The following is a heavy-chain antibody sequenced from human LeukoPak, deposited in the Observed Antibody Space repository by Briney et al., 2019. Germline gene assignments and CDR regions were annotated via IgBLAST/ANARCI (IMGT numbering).Heavy chain of an antibody. CDR2: IHSRSSAM. Sequence: PGGSLRLSCVASGFSFSDYTMNWVRQAPGKGLEWTSHIHSRSSAMYYADSVKGRFTISRDNSKNTVHLQMNSLSTEDTAVYYCARDYYGSGWYGDYWGQGTLVTVSS. J-gene: IGHJ4*02. CDR3: ARDYYGSGWYGDY. D-gene: IGHD6-19*01. CDR1: GFSFSDYT. V-gene: IGHV3-48*01.